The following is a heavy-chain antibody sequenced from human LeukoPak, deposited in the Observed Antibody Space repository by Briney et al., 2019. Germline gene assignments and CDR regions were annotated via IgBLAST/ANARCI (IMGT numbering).Heavy chain of an antibody. CDR1: GGTFSSYA. V-gene: IGHV1-2*02. Sequence: ASVKVSCKASGGTFSSYAISWVRQAPGQGLEWMGWINPNSGGTNYAQKFRGRVTMTRDTSITTAYMELSSLRFDDTAMYYCARVGRWELPQSYYYGMDVWGQGTTVTVSS. CDR3: ARVGRWELPQSYYYGMDV. D-gene: IGHD1-26*01. J-gene: IGHJ6*02. CDR2: INPNSGGT.